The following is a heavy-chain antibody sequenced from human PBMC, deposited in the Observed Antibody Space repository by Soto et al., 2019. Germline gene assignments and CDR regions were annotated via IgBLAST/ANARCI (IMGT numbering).Heavy chain of an antibody. Sequence: QVQLQESGPGLVKPSQTLSLTCTVSGGSISSGDYYWSWIRQPPGKGLEWIGYIYYSGSTYYNPSLKSRVTTSVDTSKNQFSLKLSSVTAADTAVYYCARGSTMVRGVPDYWGQGTLVTVSS. CDR3: ARGSTMVRGVPDY. CDR2: IYYSGST. J-gene: IGHJ4*02. V-gene: IGHV4-30-4*01. CDR1: GGSISSGDYY. D-gene: IGHD3-10*01.